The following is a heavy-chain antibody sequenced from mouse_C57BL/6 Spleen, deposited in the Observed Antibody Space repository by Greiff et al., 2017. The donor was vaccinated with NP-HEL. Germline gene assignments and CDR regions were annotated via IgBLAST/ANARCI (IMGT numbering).Heavy chain of an antibody. CDR1: GFTFSDYG. J-gene: IGHJ4*01. D-gene: IGHD2-4*01. V-gene: IGHV5-17*01. CDR2: ISSGRSTI. CDR3: ARAGLRRYYYAMDY. Sequence: EVQRVESGGGLVKPGGSLKLSCAASGFTFSDYGMHWVRQAPEKGLEWVAYISSGRSTIYYADTVKGRFTIYRDNAKNTLFLQMTSLRSEDTAMYYCARAGLRRYYYAMDYWGQGTSVTVSS.